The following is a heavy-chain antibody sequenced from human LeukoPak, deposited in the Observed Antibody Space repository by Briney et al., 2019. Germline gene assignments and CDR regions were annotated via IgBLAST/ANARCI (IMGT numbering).Heavy chain of an antibody. CDR2: IYSGGST. CDR3: AREGGYWNYYFDY. V-gene: IGHV3-66*02. D-gene: IGHD1-7*01. Sequence: GGSLRLSCAASGFTVSSNYMSWVRQAPGKGLEWVSVIYSGGSTYYADSVKGRFTISRDNSKTTLYLQMNSLRAEDTAVYYCAREGGYWNYYFDYWGQGTLVTVSS. J-gene: IGHJ4*02. CDR1: GFTVSSNY.